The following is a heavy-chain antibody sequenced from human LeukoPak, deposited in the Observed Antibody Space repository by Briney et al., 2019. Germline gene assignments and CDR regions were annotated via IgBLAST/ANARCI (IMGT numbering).Heavy chain of an antibody. CDR1: GFTFSSYS. Sequence: GGSLRLSCAASGFTFSSYSMNWVRQAPGKGLEWVSSISSSSSYIYYADSVKGRFTISRDNAKNSLYLQMNSLRAEDTAVYYCARKYSSFRYFDYWGQGTLVTVSS. J-gene: IGHJ4*02. CDR2: ISSSSSYI. CDR3: ARKYSSFRYFDY. V-gene: IGHV3-21*01. D-gene: IGHD6-6*01.